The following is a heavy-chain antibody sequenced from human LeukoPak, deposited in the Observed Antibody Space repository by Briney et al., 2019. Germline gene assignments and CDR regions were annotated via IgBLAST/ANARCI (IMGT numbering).Heavy chain of an antibody. D-gene: IGHD3-9*01. Sequence: GGSLILSCAASGFTFSSYAMHWVRQAPGKGLEYVSAISSNGGSTYYANSVKGRFTISRDNSKNTLYLQMGSLRAEDMAVYYCARDKASGLRYFDWLTDPWGQGTLVTVSS. CDR3: ARDKASGLRYFDWLTDP. CDR2: ISSNGGST. CDR1: GFTFSSYA. V-gene: IGHV3-64*01. J-gene: IGHJ5*02.